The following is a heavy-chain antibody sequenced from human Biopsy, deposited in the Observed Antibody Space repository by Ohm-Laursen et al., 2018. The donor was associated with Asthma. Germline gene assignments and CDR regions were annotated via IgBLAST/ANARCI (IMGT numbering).Heavy chain of an antibody. Sequence: SLRLSCAAPGFTFSRYAMGWVRQAPGKGLEWVAGISTRGGSTYYADSGKGRFTISRDNSKNTLYVQMNSLTAEDTAVYYWAKDRILEGLLYGLEYWGQGTLVTVSS. CDR1: GFTFSRYA. J-gene: IGHJ4*02. CDR2: ISTRGGST. CDR3: AKDRILEGLLYGLEY. D-gene: IGHD3-3*01. V-gene: IGHV3-23*01.